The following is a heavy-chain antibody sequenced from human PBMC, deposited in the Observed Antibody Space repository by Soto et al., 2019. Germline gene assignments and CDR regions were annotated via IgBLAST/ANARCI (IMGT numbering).Heavy chain of an antibody. CDR2: IYYSGST. V-gene: IGHV4-59*01. CDR1: GGSISSYY. Sequence: SETLSLTCTVSGGSISSYYWSWIRQPPGKGLEWIGYIYYSGSTNYNPSLKSRVTISVDTSKNQFSLKLSSVTAADTAVYYCARGYTSEEGYCSGGSCYPISYFDYWGQGTLVTVSS. CDR3: ARGYTSEEGYCSGGSCYPISYFDY. J-gene: IGHJ4*02. D-gene: IGHD2-15*01.